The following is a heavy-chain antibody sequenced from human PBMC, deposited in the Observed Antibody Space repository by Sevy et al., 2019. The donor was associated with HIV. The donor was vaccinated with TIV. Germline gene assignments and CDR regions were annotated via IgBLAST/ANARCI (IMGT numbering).Heavy chain of an antibody. CDR2: ISYDGSNK. V-gene: IGHV3-30*18. J-gene: IGHJ4*02. Sequence: GGSLRLSCAASGLVFSDFAMHWVRQAPGKGLEWVALISYDGSNKYYAESVKGRFTISRENSKRTLYLQMNSLRTEDTAIYYCAKDFHVFGSPSVYYFDFWGQGTLVTVSS. D-gene: IGHD3-10*01. CDR3: AKDFHVFGSPSVYYFDF. CDR1: GLVFSDFA.